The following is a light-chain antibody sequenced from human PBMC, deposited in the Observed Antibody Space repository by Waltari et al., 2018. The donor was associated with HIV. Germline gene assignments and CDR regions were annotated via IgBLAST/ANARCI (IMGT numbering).Light chain of an antibody. Sequence: EILMTQSPATLSVSPGQRATLSCRASQSVRSNIAWYQQKPGQAPRLLIYGASTRATGIPARFSGSGSGTEFTLTISSLQSEDFAVYYCQQYYTWPPYTFGQGTKLEFK. J-gene: IGKJ2*01. CDR2: GAS. CDR1: QSVRSN. CDR3: QQYYTWPPYT. V-gene: IGKV3-15*01.